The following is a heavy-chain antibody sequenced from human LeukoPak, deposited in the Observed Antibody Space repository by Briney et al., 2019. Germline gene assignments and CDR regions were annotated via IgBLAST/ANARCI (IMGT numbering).Heavy chain of an antibody. D-gene: IGHD2-15*01. CDR3: ARGGSGNNWFDP. V-gene: IGHV4-30-4*01. Sequence: NPSETLSLTCTVSGGSISSGDYYWSWIRQPPGKGLEWIGYIYYSGSTYYNPSLKSRVTISVDTSKNQFSLKLSSVTAADTAVYYCARGGSGNNWFDPWGQGTLVTVSS. CDR1: GGSISSGDYY. CDR2: IYYSGST. J-gene: IGHJ5*02.